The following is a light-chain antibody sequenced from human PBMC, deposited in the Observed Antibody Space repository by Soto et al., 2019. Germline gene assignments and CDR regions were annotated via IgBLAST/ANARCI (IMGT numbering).Light chain of an antibody. Sequence: AIRMTQSPSSFSASTGDRVTITCRASQGISSYLAWYQQKPGKAPKLLIYAASTLQSGVPSRLSGSGSGTDFTLTIICLQSEDFATYYCQQYYSYPLTFGGGTKVDIK. V-gene: IGKV1-8*01. J-gene: IGKJ4*01. CDR1: QGISSY. CDR2: AAS. CDR3: QQYYSYPLT.